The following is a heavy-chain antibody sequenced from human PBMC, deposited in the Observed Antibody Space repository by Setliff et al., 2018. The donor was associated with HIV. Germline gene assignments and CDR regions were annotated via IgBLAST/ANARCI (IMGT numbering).Heavy chain of an antibody. CDR2: ISAYNGNT. V-gene: IGHV1-18*01. Sequence: ASVKVSCKASGGTFSSYTISWVRQAPGQGLEWMGWISAYNGNTNYAQKLQGRVTMTTDTSTSTAYMELRSLRSDDTAVYYCASARLYYYDSSGYPNYYYYYMDVWGKGTTVTAP. CDR1: GGTFSSYT. CDR3: ASARLYYYDSSGYPNYYYYYMDV. J-gene: IGHJ6*03. D-gene: IGHD3-22*01.